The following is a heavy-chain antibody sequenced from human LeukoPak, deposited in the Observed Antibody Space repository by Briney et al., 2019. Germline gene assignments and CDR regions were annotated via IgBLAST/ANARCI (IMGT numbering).Heavy chain of an antibody. Sequence: SETLSLTCAVSGYSISSGYYCGWIRQTPGKGLEWIGSIYHSGSTYYNPSLKSRVTISVDTSKNQFSLKLSSVTAADTAVYYCARDSSSFARNYFDYWGQGTLVTVSS. CDR3: ARDSSSFARNYFDY. V-gene: IGHV4-38-2*02. D-gene: IGHD2-2*01. CDR2: IYHSGST. J-gene: IGHJ4*02. CDR1: GYSISSGYY.